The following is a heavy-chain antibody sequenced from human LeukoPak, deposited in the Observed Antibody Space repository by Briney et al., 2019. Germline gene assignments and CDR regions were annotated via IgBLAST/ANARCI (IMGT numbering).Heavy chain of an antibody. CDR1: GFTFRNYG. D-gene: IGHD3-3*02. V-gene: IGHV3-30*03. CDR2: ISYDVRNK. J-gene: IGHJ4*02. Sequence: GGSLRLSCAAPGFTFRNYGMHWVRQAPGKGLEWVTVISYDVRNKYYADSVKGRFTISRDNSKNTLCLQMDSLRAEDTGVFYCARDSQHLNFDRWGQGTPVTV. CDR3: ARDSQHLNFDR.